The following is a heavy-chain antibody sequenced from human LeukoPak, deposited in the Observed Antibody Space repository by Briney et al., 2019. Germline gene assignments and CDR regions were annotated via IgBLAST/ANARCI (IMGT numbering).Heavy chain of an antibody. J-gene: IGHJ6*02. CDR1: GFTFSSYS. D-gene: IGHD3-9*01. CDR2: ISSSSSYI. V-gene: IGHV3-21*01. CDR3: ARVRYDILTGYYFIGQYYYYGMDV. Sequence: GGSLRLSCAASGFTFSSYSMNWVRQAPGKGLESVSSISSSSSYICYADSVKGRFTISRDNAKNSLYLQMNSLRAEDTAVYYCARVRYDILTGYYFIGQYYYYGMDVWGQGTTVTVSS.